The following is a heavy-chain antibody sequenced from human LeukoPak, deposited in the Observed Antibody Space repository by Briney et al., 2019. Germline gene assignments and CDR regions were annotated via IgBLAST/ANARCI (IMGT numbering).Heavy chain of an antibody. CDR2: ISDIGST. D-gene: IGHD5-24*01. J-gene: IGHJ6*02. CDR1: GGSISSYY. V-gene: IGHV4-59*01. CDR3: ARGGGRVRDGYNWPPINYGMDV. Sequence: SETLSLTCTVSGGSISSYYWSWIRQPPGKGLEWIAYISDIGSTNYNPSLKSRVTISVDTSKNQFSLKLSSVTAADTAVYYCARGGGRVRDGYNWPPINYGMDVWGQGTTVTVSS.